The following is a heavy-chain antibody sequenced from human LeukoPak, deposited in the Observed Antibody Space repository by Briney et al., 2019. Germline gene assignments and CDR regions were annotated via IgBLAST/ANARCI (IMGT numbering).Heavy chain of an antibody. CDR1: GFTFDDYG. V-gene: IGHV3-20*01. Sequence: GGSLRLSCAASGFTFDDYGMSWVRQAPGKGLEWVSGINWNGGSTGYADSVKGRFTISRDNAKNSLYLQMNSLRAEDTALYDCARGPSIVVVVAAKLENAFDIWGQGTMVTVSS. CDR2: INWNGGST. CDR3: ARGPSIVVVVAAKLENAFDI. J-gene: IGHJ3*02. D-gene: IGHD2-15*01.